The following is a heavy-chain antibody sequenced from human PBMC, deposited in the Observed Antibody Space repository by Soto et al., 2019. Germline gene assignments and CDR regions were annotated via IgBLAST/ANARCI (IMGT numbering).Heavy chain of an antibody. D-gene: IGHD6-6*01. CDR1: GYTFTSYD. CDR3: ARVRQLVGYFYYYMDV. V-gene: IGHV1-8*01. J-gene: IGHJ6*03. CDR2: MNTDSGHA. Sequence: ASVKVSCKTSGYTFTSYDMNWVRQAPGQGLEWMGWMNTDSGHAESAQQFQGRVTMTTDTSTSTAYMELRGLRSDDTAVYYCARVRQLVGYFYYYMDVWGKGTTVTVSS.